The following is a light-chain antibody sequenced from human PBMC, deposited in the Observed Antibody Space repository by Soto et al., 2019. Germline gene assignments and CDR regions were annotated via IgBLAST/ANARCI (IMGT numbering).Light chain of an antibody. CDR2: GAS. CDR1: QNVRSN. Sequence: EIVMTQSPATLSVSPGERATLSCRASQNVRSNLAWYQQKPGQAPRLLIYGASTRATGIPARFSGRGSGTDFTLTISSLEPEDFGVFYCQQRFDWPKITFGQGTRLEIK. J-gene: IGKJ5*01. CDR3: QQRFDWPKIT. V-gene: IGKV3-15*01.